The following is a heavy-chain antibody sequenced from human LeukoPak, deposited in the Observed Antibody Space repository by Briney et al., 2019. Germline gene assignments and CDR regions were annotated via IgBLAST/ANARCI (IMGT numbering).Heavy chain of an antibody. CDR1: GGTFSSYA. J-gene: IGHJ6*02. V-gene: IGHV1-69*04. D-gene: IGHD2-2*01. Sequence: SVKVSCKASGGTFSSYAISWVRQAPGQGLEWMGRIIPILGIANYAQKFQGRVTITADKSTSTAYMELSSLRSEDTAVYYCARVNLGYCSSTSCYELILTSSMSYYYYGMDVWGQGTTVTVSS. CDR3: ARVNLGYCSSTSCYELILTSSMSYYYYGMDV. CDR2: IIPILGIA.